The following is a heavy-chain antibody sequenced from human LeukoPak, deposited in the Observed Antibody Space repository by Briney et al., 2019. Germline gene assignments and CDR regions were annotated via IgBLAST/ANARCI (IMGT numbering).Heavy chain of an antibody. J-gene: IGHJ2*01. CDR3: AREDNYDFWSGYPIIGWYFDL. D-gene: IGHD3-3*01. Sequence: PSQTLSLTCTVSGGSISSGSYYWSWIRQPAGKGLEWIGRIYTSGSTNYNPSLKSRVTISVDTSKNQFSLKLSSVTAADTAVYYCAREDNYDFWSGYPIIGWYFDLWGRGTLVTVSS. CDR2: IYTSGST. V-gene: IGHV4-61*02. CDR1: GGSISSGSYY.